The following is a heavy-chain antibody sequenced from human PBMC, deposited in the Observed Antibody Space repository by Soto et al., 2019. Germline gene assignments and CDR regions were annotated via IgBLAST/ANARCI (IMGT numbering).Heavy chain of an antibody. Sequence: SETMSLTCTVSGGTISSYYWSWIRQPPGKGLEWIGYIYYSGSTNYNPSLKSRVTISVDTSKNQFSLKLTSVTAADTAVYYCARDKITGLFDYWGQGTLVTVSS. CDR1: GGTISSYY. CDR2: IYYSGST. J-gene: IGHJ4*02. V-gene: IGHV4-59*12. CDR3: ARDKITGLFDY. D-gene: IGHD2-8*02.